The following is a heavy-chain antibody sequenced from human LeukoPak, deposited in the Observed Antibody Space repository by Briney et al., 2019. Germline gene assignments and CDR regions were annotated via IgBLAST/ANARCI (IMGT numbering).Heavy chain of an antibody. D-gene: IGHD3-10*01. J-gene: IGHJ6*03. CDR2: MNPNSGNT. Sequence: GASVKVSCKASGYTFTSYDINWVRQATGQGLEWMGWMNPNSGNTGYAQKFQGRVTMTRNTSISTAYMELSSLRSEDTAVYYCARGRGSRRRYYGSGSYPHYYYYYYMDVWGKGTTVTISS. CDR1: GYTFTSYD. V-gene: IGHV1-8*01. CDR3: ARGRGSRRRYYGSGSYPHYYYYYYMDV.